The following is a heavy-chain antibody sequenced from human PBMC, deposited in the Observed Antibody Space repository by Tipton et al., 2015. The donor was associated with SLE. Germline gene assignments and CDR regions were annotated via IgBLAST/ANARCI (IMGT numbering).Heavy chain of an antibody. J-gene: IGHJ3*02. CDR1: GDSISSYY. V-gene: IGHV4-4*07. CDR3: ARRNIVGYTFDI. D-gene: IGHD5-12*01. CDR2: IYNSGTS. Sequence: LRLSCTVSGDSISSYYWSWIRQPAGKGLEWIGRIYNSGTSNYNPSLKSRVTMSVDTSKNQFSLKLSSVTAADTAVYYCARRNIVGYTFDIWGQGTMVTVSS.